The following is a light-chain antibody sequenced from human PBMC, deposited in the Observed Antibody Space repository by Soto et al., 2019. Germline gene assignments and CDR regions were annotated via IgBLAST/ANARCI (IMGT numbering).Light chain of an antibody. CDR3: QQLLSYPIT. Sequence: DIQLTQSPSFLSASVGDRVTITCRASQGISSYLAWYQQKPGKAPKLLIYAASTLQSGVPLRFSGSGSGTSFTLTISSLQHEDFETYYCQQLLSYPITLGQGTRLEIK. CDR1: QGISSY. CDR2: AAS. V-gene: IGKV1-9*01. J-gene: IGKJ5*01.